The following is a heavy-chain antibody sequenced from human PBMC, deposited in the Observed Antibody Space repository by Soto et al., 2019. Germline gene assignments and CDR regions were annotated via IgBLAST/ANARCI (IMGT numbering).Heavy chain of an antibody. CDR1: GGTFSSYA. D-gene: IGHD5-18*01. J-gene: IGHJ4*02. V-gene: IGHV1-69*06. CDR2: IIPIFGTA. Sequence: QVQLVQSGAEVKKPGSSVKVSCKASGGTFSSYAISWVRQAPGQGLEWMGGIIPIFGTANYAQKFQGRVTMTTDTSTSPAYMELRSLRSDDTAVYYCARVLDXAMVRAYFDYWGQGTLVTVSS. CDR3: ARVLDXAMVRAYFDY.